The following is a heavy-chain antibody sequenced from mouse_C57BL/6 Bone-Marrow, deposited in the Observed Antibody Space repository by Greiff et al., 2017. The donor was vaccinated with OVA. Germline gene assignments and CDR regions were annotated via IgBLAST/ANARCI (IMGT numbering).Heavy chain of an antibody. J-gene: IGHJ1*03. V-gene: IGHV1-78*01. CDR2: IYPRDGST. Sequence: QVQLQQSDAELVKPGASVKISCKVSGYPFTDHTIHWMKQRPEQGLEWIGYIYPRDGSTKYNEKFKGKATVTADKSSSTAYMQLNSLTSEDSAVYFCAREEVYGNYVWYFDVWGTGTTVTVSS. CDR3: AREEVYGNYVWYFDV. CDR1: GYPFTDHT. D-gene: IGHD2-1*01.